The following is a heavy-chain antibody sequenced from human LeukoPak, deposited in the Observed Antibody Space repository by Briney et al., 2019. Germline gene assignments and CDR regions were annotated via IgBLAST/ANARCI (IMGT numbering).Heavy chain of an antibody. V-gene: IGHV3-7*01. D-gene: IGHD1-26*01. CDR2: IKQDGSEK. Sequence: GGSLRLSCAASGFTFSSYWMSWVRQAPGKGLAWVANIKQDGSEKYYVDSVKGRFTISRDNSKNTLYLQMNSLRAEDTAVYYCAKKGPEVGAIDYWGQGTLVTVSS. CDR1: GFTFSSYW. J-gene: IGHJ4*02. CDR3: AKKGPEVGAIDY.